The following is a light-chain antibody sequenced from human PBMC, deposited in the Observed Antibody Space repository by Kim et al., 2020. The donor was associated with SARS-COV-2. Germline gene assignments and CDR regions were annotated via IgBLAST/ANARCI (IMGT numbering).Light chain of an antibody. CDR3: SSYTSSTTWV. J-gene: IGLJ3*02. Sequence: QSALTQPASVSGSPGQSITISCTGTSSDVGGYNYVSWYQQYPDKAPKVMIYDVSKRPSGVSNRFSGSKSGNTASLIISGLQAEDEADYYCSSYTSSTTWVFGGGTQLTVL. V-gene: IGLV2-14*03. CDR1: SSDVGGYNY. CDR2: DVS.